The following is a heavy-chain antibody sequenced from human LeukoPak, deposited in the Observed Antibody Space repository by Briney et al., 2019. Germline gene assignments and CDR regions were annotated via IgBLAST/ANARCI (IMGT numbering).Heavy chain of an antibody. Sequence: SETLSLTCAVYGGSFSGYYWSWIRQPPGKGLEWIGEINHSGSTNYNPSHKSRVTISVDTSKNQFSLKLSSVTAADTAVYYCARVSRVLAFDIWGQGTMVTVSS. CDR3: ARVSRVLAFDI. CDR1: GGSFSGYY. J-gene: IGHJ3*02. D-gene: IGHD4/OR15-4a*01. CDR2: INHSGST. V-gene: IGHV4-34*01.